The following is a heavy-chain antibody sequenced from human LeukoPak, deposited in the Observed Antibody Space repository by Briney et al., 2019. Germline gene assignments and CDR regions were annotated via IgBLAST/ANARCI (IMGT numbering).Heavy chain of an antibody. Sequence: GGSLRLSCAASGLTFSSYSMNWVRQAPGKGLEWVSSISSSSSYIYYADSVKGRFTISRDNAKNSLCLQMNSLRAEDTAVYYCARAVPTLGDYWGQGTLVTVSS. D-gene: IGHD7-27*01. CDR2: ISSSSSYI. CDR1: GLTFSSYS. V-gene: IGHV3-21*01. CDR3: ARAVPTLGDY. J-gene: IGHJ4*02.